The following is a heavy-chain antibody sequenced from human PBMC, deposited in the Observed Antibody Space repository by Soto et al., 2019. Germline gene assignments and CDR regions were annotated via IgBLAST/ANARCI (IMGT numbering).Heavy chain of an antibody. J-gene: IGHJ4*02. Sequence: SETLSLTCTVSGGSISSSSYYWGWIRQPPGKGLEWIGSIYYSGSTYYNPSLKSRVTISVDTSKNQFSLKLSSVTAADTAVYYCARLLPPYCGGDCYSGIDYWGQGTPVTVSS. CDR3: ARLLPPYCGGDCYSGIDY. D-gene: IGHD2-21*02. CDR2: IYYSGST. V-gene: IGHV4-39*01. CDR1: GGSISSSSYY.